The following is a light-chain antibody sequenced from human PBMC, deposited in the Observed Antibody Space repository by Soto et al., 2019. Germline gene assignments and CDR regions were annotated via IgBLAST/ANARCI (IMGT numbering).Light chain of an antibody. J-gene: IGKJ1*01. CDR3: QQYNSYPWT. Sequence: DIQMTQSPSTLSAAVGDRVTITCRASQSLVTWLAWYQQKPGKAPKLLIYKASTLESGVPSRFSGSGFETEFTLTISSLQPDDFATYYCQQYNSYPWTFGQGTKVEIK. CDR1: QSLVTW. CDR2: KAS. V-gene: IGKV1-5*03.